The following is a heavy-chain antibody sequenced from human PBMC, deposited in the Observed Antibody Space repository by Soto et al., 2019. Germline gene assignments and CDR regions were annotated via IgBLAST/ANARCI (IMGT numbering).Heavy chain of an antibody. CDR3: ARDAIVVVPAAKYSYGMDV. Sequence: EVQLVESGGGLVQPGGSLRLSCAASGFTFSSYSMNWVRQAPGKGLEWVSYISSSSSTIYYADSVKGRFTISRDNAKNSLYQQMNSLRDEDTAVYYCARDAIVVVPAAKYSYGMDVWGQGTTVTVSS. J-gene: IGHJ6*02. V-gene: IGHV3-48*02. CDR1: GFTFSSYS. CDR2: ISSSSSTI. D-gene: IGHD2-2*01.